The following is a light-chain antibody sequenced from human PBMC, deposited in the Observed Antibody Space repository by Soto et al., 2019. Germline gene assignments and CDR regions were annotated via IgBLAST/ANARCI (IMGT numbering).Light chain of an antibody. CDR3: QQYDNWPPWT. V-gene: IGKV3-15*01. J-gene: IGKJ1*01. Sequence: EIVMTQSPATLSVSPGERATLSCRASQSVSTNLAWYQQKPGQAPILLTYGASTRAAGVPARFSGSGSGTEFTLTISSLQSEDFAVYSCQQYDNWPPWTFGQGTKVELK. CDR2: GAS. CDR1: QSVSTN.